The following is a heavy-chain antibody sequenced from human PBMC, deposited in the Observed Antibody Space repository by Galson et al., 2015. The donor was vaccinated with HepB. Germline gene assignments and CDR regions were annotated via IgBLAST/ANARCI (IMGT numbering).Heavy chain of an antibody. CDR3: VRDDYVGNSDYHAMDV. D-gene: IGHD4-23*01. Sequence: SLRLSCAASGFTFSRYTMSWVRQAPGKGLECVSSISGNSGFEYYADSLKDRFTISRDNAKNSLYLQVNSLRAEDTATYYCVRDDYVGNSDYHAMDVWGQGTTVTVSS. CDR1: GFTFSRYT. J-gene: IGHJ6*02. V-gene: IGHV3-21*01. CDR2: ISGNSGFE.